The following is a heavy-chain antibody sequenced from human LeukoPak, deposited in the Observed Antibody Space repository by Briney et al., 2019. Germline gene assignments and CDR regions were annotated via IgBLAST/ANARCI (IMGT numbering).Heavy chain of an antibody. CDR1: GVTFSDYW. Sequence: PGGSLRLSCAASGVTFSDYWMSWIRQAPGKGLEWVANIKEDGSDKYYVDSVKGRFTISRDNAKNSLYFQMNSLRAEDTAVYYCARDRLGFHYWGQGTLVTVSS. V-gene: IGHV3-7*01. CDR2: IKEDGSDK. CDR3: ARDRLGFHY. D-gene: IGHD6-6*01. J-gene: IGHJ4*01.